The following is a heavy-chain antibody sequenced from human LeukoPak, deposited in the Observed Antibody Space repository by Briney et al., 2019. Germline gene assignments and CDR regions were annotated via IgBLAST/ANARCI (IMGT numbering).Heavy chain of an antibody. Sequence: SETLSLTCTVSGGSISSGDYYWRWIRQPPGKGLEWIGYIYYSGSTYYNPSLKSRVTISVDTSKNQFSLKLSSVTAADTAVYYCARVGLLQSIDYWGQGTLVTVSS. CDR3: ARVGLLQSIDY. D-gene: IGHD3-22*01. CDR2: IYYSGST. V-gene: IGHV4-30-4*08. CDR1: GGSISSGDYY. J-gene: IGHJ4*02.